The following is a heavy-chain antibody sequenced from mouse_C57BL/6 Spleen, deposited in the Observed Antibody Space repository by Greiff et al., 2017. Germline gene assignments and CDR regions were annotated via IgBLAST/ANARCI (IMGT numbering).Heavy chain of an antibody. CDR2: ILPGSGST. D-gene: IGHD1-1*01. Sequence: QVQLQQSGAELMKPGASVKLSCKATGYTFTGYWIEWVKQRPGHGLEWIGEILPGSGSTNYNEKFKGKATFTADTSSTTAYMQLRSLTTEDSAIYSCARIYYGSSYVGWYFDVWGTGTTVTVSS. V-gene: IGHV1-9*01. J-gene: IGHJ1*03. CDR3: ARIYYGSSYVGWYFDV. CDR1: GYTFTGYW.